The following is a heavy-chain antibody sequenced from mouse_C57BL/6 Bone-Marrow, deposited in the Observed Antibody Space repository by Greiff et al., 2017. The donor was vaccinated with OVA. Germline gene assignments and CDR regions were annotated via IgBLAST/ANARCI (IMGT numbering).Heavy chain of an antibody. CDR3: AREGRGRLGWFAY. CDR1: GFTFSDYG. CDR2: ISSGSSTI. D-gene: IGHD3-3*01. V-gene: IGHV5-17*01. J-gene: IGHJ3*01. Sequence: EVKLVESGGGLVKPGGSLKLSCAASGFTFSDYGMHWVRQAPEKGLEWVAYISSGSSTIYYADTVKGRFTISRDNAKNTLFLQMTSLRSEDTAMYYCAREGRGRLGWFAYWGQGTLVTVSA.